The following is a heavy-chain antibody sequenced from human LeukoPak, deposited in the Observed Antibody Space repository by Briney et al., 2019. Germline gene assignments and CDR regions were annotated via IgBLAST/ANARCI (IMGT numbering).Heavy chain of an antibody. V-gene: IGHV1-69*13. D-gene: IGHD3-3*01. Sequence: SVKVSCKASGGTFSSYAISWVRQAPGQGLEWMGGIIPIFGTANYAQKFQGRVTITADESTSTVYMELSSLRSEDTAVYYCARGPFGVVINPFDYWGQGTLVTVSS. CDR3: ARGPFGVVINPFDY. CDR2: IIPIFGTA. J-gene: IGHJ4*02. CDR1: GGTFSSYA.